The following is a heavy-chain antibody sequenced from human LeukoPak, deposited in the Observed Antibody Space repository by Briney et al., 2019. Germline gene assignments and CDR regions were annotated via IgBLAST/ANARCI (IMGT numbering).Heavy chain of an antibody. V-gene: IGHV3-20*04. Sequence: GSLRLSCAASGFTFDDYGMSWVRQAPGKGLGWVSGINWNGGSTGYADSVKGRFTISRDNAKNSLYLQMNSLRAEDTALYYCARGPWAYDSSGYYLMAAFDIWGQGTMVTVSS. CDR1: GFTFDDYG. CDR2: INWNGGST. CDR3: ARGPWAYDSSGYYLMAAFDI. J-gene: IGHJ3*02. D-gene: IGHD3-22*01.